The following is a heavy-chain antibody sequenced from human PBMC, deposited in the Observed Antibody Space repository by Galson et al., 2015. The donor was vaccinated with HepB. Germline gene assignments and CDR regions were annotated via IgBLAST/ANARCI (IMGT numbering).Heavy chain of an antibody. D-gene: IGHD1-26*01. Sequence: SVKVSCKVSGYSFTGYYLHWVRQAPGQGLEWLGWINPNSGGSNYAQTFRGWVSMTTDTSISTGYMELRRLRYDETAAYYCARANIVGASGEFDYWSQGTLVTVSS. CDR3: ARANIVGASGEFDY. CDR2: INPNSGGS. CDR1: GYSFTGYY. J-gene: IGHJ4*02. V-gene: IGHV1-2*04.